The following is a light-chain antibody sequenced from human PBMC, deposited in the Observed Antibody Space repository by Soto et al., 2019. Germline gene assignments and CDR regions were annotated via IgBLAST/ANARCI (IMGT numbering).Light chain of an antibody. J-gene: IGKJ1*01. Sequence: DILMTQSPASLSASPGDRVTLTCRASQSISSYLDWYQQKPGKAPRLLIYGASSMQSGVPARFSGSGSGTDFTLTISSLQPEDFATYYCQQSYSTPRTFGQGTKVDIK. CDR1: QSISSY. CDR2: GAS. V-gene: IGKV1-39*01. CDR3: QQSYSTPRT.